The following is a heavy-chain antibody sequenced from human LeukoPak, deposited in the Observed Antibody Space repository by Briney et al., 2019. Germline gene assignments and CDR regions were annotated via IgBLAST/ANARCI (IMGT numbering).Heavy chain of an antibody. CDR1: GFTFSSYG. V-gene: IGHV3-30*02. CDR2: IRYDGSNK. Sequence: GGSLRLSCAASGFTFSSYGMHWVRQAPGKGLEWVAFIRYDGSNKYYADSVKGRFTISRDNSKNTLYLQMNSLRAEDTAVYYCAKDPYIAAAPYFDYWGQGTLVTVSS. D-gene: IGHD6-13*01. CDR3: AKDPYIAAAPYFDY. J-gene: IGHJ4*02.